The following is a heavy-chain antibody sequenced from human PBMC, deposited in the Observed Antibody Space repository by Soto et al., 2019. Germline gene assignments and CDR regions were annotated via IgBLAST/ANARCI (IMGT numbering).Heavy chain of an antibody. J-gene: IGHJ3*02. CDR2: TRNKANSYTT. CDR3: AREWTGKWYYDSSGHFDI. Sequence: GGSLRLSCAASGFTFSDHYMDWVRQAPGKGLEWVGRTRNKANSYTTEYAASVKGRFTISRDDSKNSLYLQMNSLKTEDTAVYYCAREWTGKWYYDSSGHFDIWGQGTMVTVSS. CDR1: GFTFSDHY. V-gene: IGHV3-72*01. D-gene: IGHD3-22*01.